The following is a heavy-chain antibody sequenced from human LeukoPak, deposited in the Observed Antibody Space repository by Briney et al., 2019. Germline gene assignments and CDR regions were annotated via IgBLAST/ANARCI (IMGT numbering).Heavy chain of an antibody. CDR3: ARGDVEMATIKASPLGYFQH. Sequence: SETLSLTCTVSGGSISSYYWSWIRQPPGKGLEWIGYIYHSGSTYYNPSLKSRVTISVDRSKNQFSLKLSSVTAADTAVYYCARGDVEMATIKASPLGYFQHWGQGTLVTVSS. J-gene: IGHJ1*01. CDR2: IYHSGST. V-gene: IGHV4-59*12. CDR1: GGSISSYY. D-gene: IGHD5-24*01.